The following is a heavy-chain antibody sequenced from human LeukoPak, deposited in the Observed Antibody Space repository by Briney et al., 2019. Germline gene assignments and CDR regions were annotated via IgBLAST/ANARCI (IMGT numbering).Heavy chain of an antibody. CDR3: AREAGTTDYYYGMDV. CDR1: GYTFTSYG. Sequence: ASVKVSCKASGYTFTSYGISWVRQAPGQGLAWMGWISAYNGNTNYAQKLQGRVTMTTDTSTSTAYMELRSLRSDDTAVYYCAREAGTTDYYYGMDVWGQGTTVTVSS. V-gene: IGHV1-18*01. CDR2: ISAYNGNT. J-gene: IGHJ6*02. D-gene: IGHD1-7*01.